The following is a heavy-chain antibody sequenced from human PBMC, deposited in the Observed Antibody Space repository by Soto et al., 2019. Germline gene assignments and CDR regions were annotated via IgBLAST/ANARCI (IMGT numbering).Heavy chain of an antibody. CDR2: LSAYNGNT. V-gene: IGHV1-18*01. CDR3: ARTKGSGSHNNHGYYYYGMDV. D-gene: IGHD3-10*01. CDR1: GYTFTNYG. Sequence: GASVKVSCKTSGYTFTNYGITWVRPAPGQGLEWMVWLSAYNGNTNYAQKLQGRVTMTTDTSTSTAYMEVRSLRSDDTAVYYCARTKGSGSHNNHGYYYYGMDVWGQGTTVTVSS. J-gene: IGHJ6*02.